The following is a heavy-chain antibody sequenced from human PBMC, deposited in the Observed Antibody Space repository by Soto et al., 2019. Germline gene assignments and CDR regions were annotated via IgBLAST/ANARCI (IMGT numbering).Heavy chain of an antibody. Sequence: ASVKVSCKASGYTFTSYAMHWVRQAPGQRLEWMGWINAGNGNTKYSQKFQGRVTITRDTSASTAYMELSSLRSEDTAVYYCAYLWGYSSRQTQGDYYGMDVWGQGTTVTVSS. J-gene: IGHJ6*02. D-gene: IGHD6-13*01. V-gene: IGHV1-3*01. CDR1: GYTFTSYA. CDR3: AYLWGYSSRQTQGDYYGMDV. CDR2: INAGNGNT.